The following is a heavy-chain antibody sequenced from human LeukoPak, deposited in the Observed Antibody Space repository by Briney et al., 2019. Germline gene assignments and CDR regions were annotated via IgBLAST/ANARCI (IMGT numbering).Heavy chain of an antibody. CDR2: IYYSGST. V-gene: IGHV4-59*08. Sequence: SETLSLTCTVSGGSISSYYWSWIRQPPGKGLEWIGYIYYSGSTNYNPSLKSRVTISVDTSKNQFSLKLSSVTAAATAAYYYARCYSSSSLFDYRGQGTLVTVSS. CDR3: ARCYSSSSLFDY. J-gene: IGHJ4*02. CDR1: GGSISSYY. D-gene: IGHD6-6*01.